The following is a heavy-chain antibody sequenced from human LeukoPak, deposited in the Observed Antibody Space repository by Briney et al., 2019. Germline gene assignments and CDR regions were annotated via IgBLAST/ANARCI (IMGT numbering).Heavy chain of an antibody. CDR1: GLTVSSY. CDR2: INQDGTEK. Sequence: GGSLRLSCAASGLTVSSYMTWVRQAPGKGLEWVANINQDGTEKNYVDSVKGRLTISRDNAKNSLYLQMNSLRDEDTAVYYCARNMGDYWGQGTLVTVSS. D-gene: IGHD2/OR15-2a*01. CDR3: ARNMGDY. V-gene: IGHV3-7*04. J-gene: IGHJ4*02.